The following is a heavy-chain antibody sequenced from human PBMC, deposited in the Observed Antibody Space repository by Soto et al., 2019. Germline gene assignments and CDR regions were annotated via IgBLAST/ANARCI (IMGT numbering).Heavy chain of an antibody. CDR3: ARRPLGYCSGGSCYRPYYFDY. D-gene: IGHD2-15*01. CDR1: GDSINSSPYY. V-gene: IGHV4-39*01. Sequence: SETLSLTCTVSGDSINSSPYYWGWIRQPPGKGLEWIGNIYSSGTTYYNSSLETRVTISLDTSRNQFSLKLNSVTAADTAVYYCARRPLGYCSGGSCYRPYYFDYWGQGTLVTVSS. J-gene: IGHJ4*02. CDR2: IYSSGTT.